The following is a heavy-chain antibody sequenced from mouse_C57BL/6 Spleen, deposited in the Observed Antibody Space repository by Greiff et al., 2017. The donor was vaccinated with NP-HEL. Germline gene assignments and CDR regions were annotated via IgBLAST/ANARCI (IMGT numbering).Heavy chain of an antibody. J-gene: IGHJ1*03. Sequence: VQLQQSGAELVKPGASVKMSCKASGYTFTTYPIEWMKQNHGKSLEWIGNFHPYNDDTKYNEKFKGKATLTVEKSSSTVYLELSRLTSDDSAVYYCARGRYDYDLYWYFDVWGTGTTVTVSS. V-gene: IGHV1-47*01. CDR3: ARGRYDYDLYWYFDV. CDR2: FHPYNDDT. D-gene: IGHD2-4*01. CDR1: GYTFTTYP.